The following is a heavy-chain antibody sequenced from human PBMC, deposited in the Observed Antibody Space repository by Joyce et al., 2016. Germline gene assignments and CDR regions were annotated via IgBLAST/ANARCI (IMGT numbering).Heavy chain of an antibody. CDR1: GFTFSGHS. CDR2: ISYDGKNT. V-gene: IGHV3-30*04. Sequence: QVKLVESGGGVVQPGRSLRLSCAASGFTFSGHSMHWVRQAPGKGLDWVASISYDGKNTYYGDSMKGRFTISSDNSKNTVYLQVDSLRTEDTAVYYCARDGPKTTWDPGYYFDFWGQGTLVTVSS. D-gene: IGHD1-14*01. J-gene: IGHJ4*02. CDR3: ARDGPKTTWDPGYYFDF.